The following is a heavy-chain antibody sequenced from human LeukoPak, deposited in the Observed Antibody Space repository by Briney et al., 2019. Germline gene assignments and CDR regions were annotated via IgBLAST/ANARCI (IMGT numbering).Heavy chain of an antibody. CDR2: IYYSGST. V-gene: IGHV4-39*07. D-gene: IGHD6-19*01. CDR3: ARVADGWYAGGDY. Sequence: PSETLSLTCTVSGGSISSSSYYWGWIRQPPGKGLEWIGSIYYSGSTYYNPSLKSRVTISVDTSKNQFSLKLSSVTAADTAVYYCARVADGWYAGGDYWGQGTLVTVSS. CDR1: GGSISSSSYY. J-gene: IGHJ4*02.